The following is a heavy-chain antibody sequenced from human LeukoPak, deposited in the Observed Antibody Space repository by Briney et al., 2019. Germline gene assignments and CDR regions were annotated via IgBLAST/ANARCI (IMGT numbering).Heavy chain of an antibody. CDR2: IIPIFGTA. D-gene: IGHD4-17*01. CDR3: ARVLVGGTTNDAFDI. J-gene: IGHJ3*02. V-gene: IGHV1-69*05. CDR1: GGTFGTYA. Sequence: ASVKVSCKAFGGTFGTYAIIWVRQAPGQGLGWMGGIIPIFGTANYAQRFQGRVTITTDESTSTAYMELSSLRSEDTALYYCARVLVGGTTNDAFDIWGQGTMVTVSS.